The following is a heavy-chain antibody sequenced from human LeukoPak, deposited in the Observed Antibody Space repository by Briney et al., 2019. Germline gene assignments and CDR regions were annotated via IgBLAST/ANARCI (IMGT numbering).Heavy chain of an antibody. J-gene: IGHJ4*02. CDR2: ISGSAGST. Sequence: GGSLRLSCAVSGFTFSTYAMTWVRQAPGKGLEWVSSISGSAGSTYYADSVKGRFTISRDNSKNTLDLQMNSLRAENTAVYYCAKATRDNSGCLDYWGQGTLVTVSS. CDR1: GFTFSTYA. V-gene: IGHV3-23*01. CDR3: AKATRDNSGCLDY. D-gene: IGHD6-19*01.